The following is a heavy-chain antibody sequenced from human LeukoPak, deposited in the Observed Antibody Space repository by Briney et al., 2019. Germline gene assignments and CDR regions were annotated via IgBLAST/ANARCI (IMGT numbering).Heavy chain of an antibody. CDR3: ARTRMGSGSYEGPFDY. V-gene: IGHV4-61*02. Sequence: SETLSLTCTVSGGSINSGSYYWSWIRQPAGKGLEWIGRIYTRGTTKYNPSLKSRVTISVDTSKNQFSLKLSSVTAADTAVYYCARTRMGSGSYEGPFDYWGQGTLVTVSS. CDR2: IYTRGTT. J-gene: IGHJ4*02. CDR1: GGSINSGSYY. D-gene: IGHD3-10*01.